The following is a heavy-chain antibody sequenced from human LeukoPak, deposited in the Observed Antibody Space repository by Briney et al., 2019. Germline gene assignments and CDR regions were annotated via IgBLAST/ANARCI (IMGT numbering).Heavy chain of an antibody. D-gene: IGHD3-9*01. CDR1: GFTFSRYW. V-gene: IGHV3-7*01. J-gene: IGHJ4*02. CDR3: ARDFYDTLTGYHYYFDF. CDR2: IKQDGSEQ. Sequence: GGSLRLSCAASGFTFSRYWMSWVRQAPGKGLEWVANIKQDGSEQYYADSVKGRFTISRDNAKNSLYLQMNSLRAEDTAVYYCARDFYDTLTGYHYYFDFWGQGTLVTVS.